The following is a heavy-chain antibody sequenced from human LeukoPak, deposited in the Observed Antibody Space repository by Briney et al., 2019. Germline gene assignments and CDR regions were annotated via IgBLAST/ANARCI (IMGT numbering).Heavy chain of an antibody. D-gene: IGHD2-2*02. CDR3: AVLGYCSSTSCYNYYMDV. Sequence: PGGSLRLSCVASGFTLRSYVMNWVRQAPGKGLEWVSSISRSSSYIYYADSVKGRFTISRDNAKNSLYLQMNSLRAEDTAVYYCAVLGYCSSTSCYNYYMDVWGKGTTVTVSS. CDR2: ISRSSSYI. V-gene: IGHV3-21*01. J-gene: IGHJ6*03. CDR1: GFTLRSYV.